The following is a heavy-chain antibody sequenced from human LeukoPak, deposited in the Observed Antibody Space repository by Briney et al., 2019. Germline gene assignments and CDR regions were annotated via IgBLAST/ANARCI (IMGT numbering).Heavy chain of an antibody. Sequence: GGSLRLSCAASGFTFSSYAMHWVRQAPGKGLEWVAVIWYDGSNKYYADSVKGRFTTSRDNSKNTLYLQMNSLRAEDTAVYYCARVSPAYGSGKSDAFDIWGQGTMVTVSS. CDR1: GFTFSSYA. J-gene: IGHJ3*02. D-gene: IGHD3-10*01. V-gene: IGHV3-33*08. CDR2: IWYDGSNK. CDR3: ARVSPAYGSGKSDAFDI.